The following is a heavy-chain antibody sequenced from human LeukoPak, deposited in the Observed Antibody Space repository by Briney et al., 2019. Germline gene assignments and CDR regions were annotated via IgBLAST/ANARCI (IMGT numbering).Heavy chain of an antibody. V-gene: IGHV1-69*05. Sequence: GASVKVSCKASGGTFSSYAISWVRQAPGQGLEWMGGIIPIFGTANYAQKFQGRVTITTDESTSTAYMELSSLRSEDTAVYYCARAGWLTAAPYFDYWGQGTLVTVSS. D-gene: IGHD3-9*01. CDR1: GGTFSSYA. CDR2: IIPIFGTA. CDR3: ARAGWLTAAPYFDY. J-gene: IGHJ4*02.